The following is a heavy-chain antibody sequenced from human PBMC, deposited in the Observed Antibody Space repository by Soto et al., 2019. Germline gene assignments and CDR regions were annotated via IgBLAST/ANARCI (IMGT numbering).Heavy chain of an antibody. D-gene: IGHD6-6*01. J-gene: IGHJ6*02. CDR3: ARIIIAAQTLLRIYYYGMDV. CDR2: FIPIFGTA. CDR1: GGTFSSYA. Sequence: ASVKVSCKASGGTFSSYAISWVRQAPGQRLEWMGGFIPIFGTANYAQKFQGRVTITADESTSTAYMELSSLRSEDTAVYYCARIIIAAQTLLRIYYYGMDVWGQGTTVTVSS. V-gene: IGHV1-69*13.